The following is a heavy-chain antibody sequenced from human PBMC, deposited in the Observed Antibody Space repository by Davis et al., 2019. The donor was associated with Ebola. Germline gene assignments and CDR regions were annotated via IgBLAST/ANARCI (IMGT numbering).Heavy chain of an antibody. CDR3: ARDYFAPGAMVGGDAFDI. J-gene: IGHJ3*02. V-gene: IGHV3-30*02. CDR1: GFTFSSYG. Sequence: GESLKISCAASGFTFSSYGMHWVRQAPGKGLEWVAFTRYDGSNKYYADSVKGRFTISRDNSKNTLYLQMNSLRAEDTAVYYCARDYFAPGAMVGGDAFDIWGQGTMVTVSS. D-gene: IGHD4/OR15-4a*01. CDR2: TRYDGSNK.